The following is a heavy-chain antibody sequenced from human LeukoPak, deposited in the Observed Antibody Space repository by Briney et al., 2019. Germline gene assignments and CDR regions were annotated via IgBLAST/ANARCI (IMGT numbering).Heavy chain of an antibody. CDR2: INHNGNVN. V-gene: IGHV3-7*03. D-gene: IGHD3-16*01. Sequence: GSLRLSCAASGFTFSSYWMNWARQAPGRGLEWVASINHNGNVNYYVDSVKGRFTISRDNAKNSLYLQMSNLRAEDTAVYFCARGGGLDVWGQGATVTVSS. CDR3: ARGGGLDV. J-gene: IGHJ6*02. CDR1: GFTFSSYW.